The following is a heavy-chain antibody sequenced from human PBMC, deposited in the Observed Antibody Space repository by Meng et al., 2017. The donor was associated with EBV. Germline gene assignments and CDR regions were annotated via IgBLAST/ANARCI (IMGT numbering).Heavy chain of an antibody. J-gene: IGHJ4*02. CDR3: ASESGRGYTPDY. V-gene: IGHV1-69*01. D-gene: IGHD3-10*01. CDR2: FLPTLGAP. CDR1: GGPFRNYA. Sequence: VHLVHAAAEGRKPVSSGKVSCKPSGGPFRNYAISWVRQAPGQGLEWLGGFLPTLGAPNYAQKFHGRVSITADESTSTHYMDLSSLRSEDTAVYYCASESGRGYTPDYWGQGTLVTVSS.